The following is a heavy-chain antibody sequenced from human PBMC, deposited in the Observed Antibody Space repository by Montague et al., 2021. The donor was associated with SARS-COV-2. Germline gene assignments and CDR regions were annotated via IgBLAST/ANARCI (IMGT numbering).Heavy chain of an antibody. CDR1: GFTVSSNY. V-gene: IGHV3-53*01. CDR2: IYSGGST. D-gene: IGHD5-12*01. Sequence: SLRLSCAASGFTVSSNYMSWVRQAPGKGLEWVSVIYSGGSTYYADSVKGRFTIPRDNSKNTLYLQMNSLRAEDTAVYYCARVGWLRGYFDYWGQGTLVTVSS. J-gene: IGHJ4*02. CDR3: ARVGWLRGYFDY.